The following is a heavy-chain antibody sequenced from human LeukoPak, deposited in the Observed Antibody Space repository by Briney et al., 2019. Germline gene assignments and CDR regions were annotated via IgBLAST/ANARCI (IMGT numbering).Heavy chain of an antibody. CDR2: IKSKTDGGTT. V-gene: IGHV3-15*01. Sequence: GGSLRLSCAASGFTFSNAWMSWVRQAPGKGLEWVGRIKSKTDGGTTDYAAPVKGRFTISRDDPKNTLYLQMNSLKTEDTAVYYCTTLVVVAARDYWGQGTLVTVSS. CDR1: GFTFSNAW. D-gene: IGHD2-15*01. J-gene: IGHJ4*02. CDR3: TTLVVVAARDY.